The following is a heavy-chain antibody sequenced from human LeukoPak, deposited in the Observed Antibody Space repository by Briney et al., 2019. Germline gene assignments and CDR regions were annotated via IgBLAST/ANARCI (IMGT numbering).Heavy chain of an antibody. CDR1: GFTFSTYG. J-gene: IGHJ4*02. D-gene: IGHD3-16*01. CDR2: ITGSGDGT. V-gene: IGHV3-23*01. CDR3: ARRITATTPCDY. Sequence: GGSLRLSCAASGFTFSTYGISWVRQAPGKGLEWVSAITGSGDGTKYADSVKGRFTISRDNSKNTVYLQMNSLRVEDTALYYCARRITATTPCDYWGQGTLVIVSS.